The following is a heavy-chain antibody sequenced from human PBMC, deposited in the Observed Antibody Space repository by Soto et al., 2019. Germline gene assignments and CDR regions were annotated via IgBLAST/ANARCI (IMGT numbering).Heavy chain of an antibody. CDR1: GGTFSSYA. J-gene: IGHJ6*02. Sequence: SVKVSCKASGGTFSSYAISRVRQAPGQGLEWMGGIIPIFGTANYAQKFQGRVTITADKSTSTAYMELSRLRSEDTAVNYCASPATGSSGYYYGDYYYGMDVWGQGTTVTVSS. CDR3: ASPATGSSGYYYGDYYYGMDV. V-gene: IGHV1-69*06. CDR2: IIPIFGTA. D-gene: IGHD3-22*01.